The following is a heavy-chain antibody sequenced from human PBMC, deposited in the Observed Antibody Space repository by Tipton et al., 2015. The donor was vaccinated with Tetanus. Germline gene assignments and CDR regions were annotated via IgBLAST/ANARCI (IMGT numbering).Heavy chain of an antibody. V-gene: IGHV4-59*01. CDR2: VSYSGRT. CDR1: GGSLSRYY. J-gene: IGHJ4*02. CDR3: VRGRGLGAYSYGFEY. D-gene: IGHD5-18*01. Sequence: TLSLTCAVYGGSLSRYYWTWIRQPPGKGLEWLAYVSYSGRTNSNYSLKSRITISQDTAKNQFSLRLTSVTAADTAVYYCVRGRGLGAYSYGFEYWGQGALVTVSS.